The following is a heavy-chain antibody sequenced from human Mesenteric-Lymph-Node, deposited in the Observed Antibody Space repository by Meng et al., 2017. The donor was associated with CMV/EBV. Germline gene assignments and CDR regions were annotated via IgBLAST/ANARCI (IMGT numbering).Heavy chain of an antibody. CDR3: AKVGSGWYGIDY. J-gene: IGHJ4*02. D-gene: IGHD6-19*01. V-gene: IGHV3-53*05. CDR1: GFTVSSNY. CDR2: IYSGGST. Sequence: GGSLRLSCAASGFTVSSNYMSWVRQAPGKGLEWVSVIYSGGSTYYADSVKGRFTISRDNSKNTLYLQMNSLRAEDTAVYYCAKVGSGWYGIDYWGQGTLVTVSS.